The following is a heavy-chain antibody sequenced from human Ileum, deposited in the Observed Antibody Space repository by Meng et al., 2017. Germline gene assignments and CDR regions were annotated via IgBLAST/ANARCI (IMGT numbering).Heavy chain of an antibody. CDR3: ARDMPYSSGSFDY. J-gene: IGHJ4*02. CDR1: GCTFVIYV. Sequence: QVHLVLSWAVLKKPGASVKVSRKPFGCTFVIYVIYWVRQSPGQGLEWMGWITAGNGNTKYSQKFQGRVTITRDTSASAVYMELSNLKFEDTAVYYCARDMPYSSGSFDYWGQGTLVTVSS. D-gene: IGHD3-10*01. V-gene: IGHV1-3*01. CDR2: ITAGNGNT.